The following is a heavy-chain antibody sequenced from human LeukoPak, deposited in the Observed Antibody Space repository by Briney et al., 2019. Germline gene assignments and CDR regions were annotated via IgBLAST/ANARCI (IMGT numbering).Heavy chain of an antibody. D-gene: IGHD5-12*01. Sequence: SETLSLTCTVSGGSVSSGSYYWSWIRQPPGKGLEWIGYIYYSGTTSYNPSLESRVTISLDTSKNQFSLKLSSVTAADTAVYYCAREVGGYPRRFDPWGQGTLVTVSS. CDR2: IYYSGTT. J-gene: IGHJ5*02. CDR1: GGSVSSGSYY. CDR3: AREVGGYPRRFDP. V-gene: IGHV4-61*01.